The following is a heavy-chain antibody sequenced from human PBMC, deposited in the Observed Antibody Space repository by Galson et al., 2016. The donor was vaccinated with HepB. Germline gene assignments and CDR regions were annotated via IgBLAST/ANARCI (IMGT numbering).Heavy chain of an antibody. V-gene: IGHV3-74*01. CDR2: ITSDGSST. CDR1: GFTFSSYW. Sequence: SLRLSCAASGFTFSSYWMHWVRQAPGKGLVRVSRITSDGSSTSYADSVKGRFTISRDNARDTLYLQMDSLRAEDTAVYYCARGPSGSSWGSFDSWGQGTLVTVSS. CDR3: ARGPSGSSWGSFDS. J-gene: IGHJ4*02. D-gene: IGHD6-13*01.